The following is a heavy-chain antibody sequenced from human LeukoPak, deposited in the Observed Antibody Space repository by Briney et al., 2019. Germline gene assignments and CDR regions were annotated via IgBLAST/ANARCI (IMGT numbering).Heavy chain of an antibody. CDR3: ARDLRGTVAGIAFDI. V-gene: IGHV1-2*04. J-gene: IGHJ3*02. Sequence: ASVKVSCKASGYTFTDYYMQWVRQAPGQGLEWMGWINPNSGGTHYVQRFQGWVTMTRDTSISTAYMELSSLRSEDTAVYYCARDLRGTVAGIAFDIWGQGTMVTVSS. CDR2: INPNSGGT. CDR1: GYTFTDYY. D-gene: IGHD6-19*01.